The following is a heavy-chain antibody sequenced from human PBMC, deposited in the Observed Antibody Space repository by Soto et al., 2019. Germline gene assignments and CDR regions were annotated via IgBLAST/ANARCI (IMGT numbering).Heavy chain of an antibody. Sequence: GESLKISCKGSGYSFTSYCIGWVRQMPGKGLEWMGIIYPGDSDTRYSPSFQGQVTISADKSISTAYLQWSSLKASDTAMYYCARHPIIAAAGGDAFDIWGQGTMVTVSS. V-gene: IGHV5-51*01. J-gene: IGHJ3*02. CDR2: IYPGDSDT. CDR1: GYSFTSYC. D-gene: IGHD6-13*01. CDR3: ARHPIIAAAGGDAFDI.